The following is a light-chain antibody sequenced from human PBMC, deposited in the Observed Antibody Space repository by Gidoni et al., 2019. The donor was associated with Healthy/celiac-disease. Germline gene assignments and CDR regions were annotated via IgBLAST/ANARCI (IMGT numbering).Light chain of an antibody. J-gene: IGKJ2*01. CDR3: QQYGSSPVT. CDR2: GES. CDR1: QSVSSSY. V-gene: IGKV3-20*01. Sequence: IVLTQSPGTLSLSPGERATLSCRASQSVSSSYLAWYQQKPGQAPRLLIYGESSRATGIPDRCSGSGSGTDFTLIISRLEPEDFAVYYCQQYGSSPVTFGQGTKLEIK.